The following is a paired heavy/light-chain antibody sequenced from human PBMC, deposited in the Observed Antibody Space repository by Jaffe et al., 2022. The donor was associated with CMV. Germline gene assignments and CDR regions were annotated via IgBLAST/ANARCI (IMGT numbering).Heavy chain of an antibody. D-gene: IGHD3-22*01. V-gene: IGHV3-23*04. Sequence: EVQLVESGGALVQPGGSLRLSCVASGFSLSTYAMSWVRQAPGKGPEWVSCITYGGGSTYYSDSVKGRFTIFRDIPKSTLYLEMNSLRAEDTAVYYCARGDYDSSGYYLNCNYYMDVWGKGTTVTVSS. J-gene: IGHJ6*03. CDR2: ITYGGGST. CDR3: ARGDYDSSGYYLNCNYYMDV. CDR1: GFSLSTYA.
Light chain of an antibody. V-gene: IGKV4-1*01. CDR2: WAS. J-gene: IGKJ2*01. Sequence: DIVMTQSPDSLAVSLGERATINCRSSQSVLHSSSNKNYLAWYQQKPGQPPELLIYWASTRESGVPDRFSGSASGTDFTLTISSLQAEDVAVYYCQQYYSIPSTFGQGTKLEIK. CDR1: QSVLHSSSNKNY. CDR3: QQYYSIPST.